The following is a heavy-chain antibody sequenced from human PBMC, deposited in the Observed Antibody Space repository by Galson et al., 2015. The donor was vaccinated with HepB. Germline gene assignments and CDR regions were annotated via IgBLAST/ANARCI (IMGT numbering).Heavy chain of an antibody. D-gene: IGHD5-18*01. V-gene: IGHV1-46*03. CDR3: ARDQGIQLWPFDY. J-gene: IGHJ4*02. CDR2: INPSGGST. CDR1: GYTFTSYY. Sequence: SVKVSCKASGYTFTSYYMHWVRQAPGQGLEWMGIINPSGGSTSYAQKFQGRVTMTRDTSTSTVYMELSSRRSEDTAVYYCARDQGIQLWPFDYWGQGTLVTVSS.